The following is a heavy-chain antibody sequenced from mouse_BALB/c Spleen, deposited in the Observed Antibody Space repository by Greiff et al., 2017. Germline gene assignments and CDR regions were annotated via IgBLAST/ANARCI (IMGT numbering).Heavy chain of an antibody. CDR3: ARIYYDYSLYAMDY. D-gene: IGHD2-4*01. CDR2: IYYSGTI. V-gene: IGHV3-5*02. Sequence: VQLKESGPGLVKPSQTVSLTCTVTGISITTGNYRWSWIRQFPGNKLEWIGYIYYSGTITYNPSLTSRTTITRDTSKNQFFLEMNSLTAEDTATYYCARIYYDYSLYAMDYWGQGTSVTVSS. J-gene: IGHJ4*01. CDR1: GISITTGNYR.